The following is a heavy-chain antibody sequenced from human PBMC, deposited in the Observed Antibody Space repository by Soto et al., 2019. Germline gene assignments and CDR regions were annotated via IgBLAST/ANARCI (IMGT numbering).Heavy chain of an antibody. Sequence: GESLKISCKGSGYTFTDYWIGWVRQLPGKGLEWMGIIYPGDSDTRYSPSLQGQVTISADKSISTAYLQWSSLKASDTAMYYCAREGSYSGSSHDAFDIWGQGTMVTVSS. V-gene: IGHV5-51*01. J-gene: IGHJ3*02. CDR1: GYTFTDYW. D-gene: IGHD1-26*01. CDR2: IYPGDSDT. CDR3: AREGSYSGSSHDAFDI.